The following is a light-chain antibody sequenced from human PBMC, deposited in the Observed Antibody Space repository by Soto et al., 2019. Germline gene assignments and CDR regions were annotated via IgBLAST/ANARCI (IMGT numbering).Light chain of an antibody. CDR3: AAWDDSLKGPV. Sequence: QSVLTQPPSASGTPGQRVTISCSGSSSNIGSNTVNWYQQLPGTAPKLLIYSNNQRPSGVPDRFSGSKSGTSASRAISGLQAEDEADYYCAAWDDSLKGPVFGGGTKLTVL. J-gene: IGLJ2*01. CDR1: SSNIGSNT. CDR2: SNN. V-gene: IGLV1-44*01.